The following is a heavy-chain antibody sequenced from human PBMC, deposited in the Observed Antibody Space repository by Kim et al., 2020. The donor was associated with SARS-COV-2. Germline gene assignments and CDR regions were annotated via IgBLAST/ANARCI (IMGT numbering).Heavy chain of an antibody. V-gene: IGHV4-59*08. CDR3: ARRETRDLFTSDWGFFDY. CDR2: VYFRGTT. CDR1: GDSMSAYY. J-gene: IGHJ4*02. Sequence: SETLSLTCTVSGDSMSAYYCNWIRQSPGKGLEWIGYVYFRGTTNYNPSLKSRVTISIDMSKSQFSLKLNSVTAADTAVYYCARRETRDLFTSDWGFFDYWGQGSLVTVSS. D-gene: IGHD7-27*01.